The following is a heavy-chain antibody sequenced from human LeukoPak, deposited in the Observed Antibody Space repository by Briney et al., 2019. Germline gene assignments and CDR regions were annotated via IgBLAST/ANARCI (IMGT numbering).Heavy chain of an antibody. CDR2: IKQDGSEE. Sequence: GGALRLSCAASGFTFSSYWTSWVRQAPGKGLEWVANIKQDGSEEYYVESVKGRFTISRDNAKNSLYLQMNSLRADYTAVYYCARIYCSSTSCSEGAFDIWGQGTMVTVSS. CDR1: GFTFSSYW. J-gene: IGHJ3*02. CDR3: ARIYCSSTSCSEGAFDI. D-gene: IGHD2-2*01. V-gene: IGHV3-7*01.